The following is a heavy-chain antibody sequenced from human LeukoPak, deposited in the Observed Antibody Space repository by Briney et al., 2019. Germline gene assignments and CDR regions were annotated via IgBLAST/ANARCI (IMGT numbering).Heavy chain of an antibody. Sequence: SETLSLTCTVSGGSISSYYWSWIRQPPGKGLEWIGYIYYSGSTNYNPSLKSRVTISVDSSKNQFSLKLSSVTAAGTAVYYCARDYRPGWFDPWGQGTLVTVSS. V-gene: IGHV4-59*01. J-gene: IGHJ5*02. CDR1: GGSISSYY. CDR2: IYYSGST. D-gene: IGHD4-11*01. CDR3: ARDYRPGWFDP.